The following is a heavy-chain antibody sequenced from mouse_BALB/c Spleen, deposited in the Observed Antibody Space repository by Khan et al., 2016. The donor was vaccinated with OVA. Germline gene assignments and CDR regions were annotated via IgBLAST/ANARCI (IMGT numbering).Heavy chain of an antibody. V-gene: IGHV2-6-1*01. CDR2: IWSDGST. Sequence: QVQLKESGPGLVAPSQSLSLTCTISGFSLTNYGVHWVRQPPGKGLEWLVVIWSDGSTTYNSALKSRLTISKDNSKSHVFLKMNSRQTDDTAVYFCARQPYYHYNIMDYWGQGTTVTVSS. CDR1: GFSLTNYG. D-gene: IGHD2-10*01. CDR3: ARQPYYHYNIMDY. J-gene: IGHJ4*01.